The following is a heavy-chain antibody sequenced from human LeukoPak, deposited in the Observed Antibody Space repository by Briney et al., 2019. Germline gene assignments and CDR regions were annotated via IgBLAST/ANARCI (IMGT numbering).Heavy chain of an antibody. J-gene: IGHJ4*02. V-gene: IGHV4-30-2*01. Sequence: SQTLSLTCAVSGGSISSGGYSWSWIRQPPGKGLEWIGYIYHSGSTYYNPSLKSRVTISVDRSKNQFSLTLSSVTAADTAVYYCARDRGDYYDSSGYYGYWGQGTLVTVSS. CDR2: IYHSGST. CDR1: GGSISSGGYS. CDR3: ARDRGDYYDSSGYYGY. D-gene: IGHD3-22*01.